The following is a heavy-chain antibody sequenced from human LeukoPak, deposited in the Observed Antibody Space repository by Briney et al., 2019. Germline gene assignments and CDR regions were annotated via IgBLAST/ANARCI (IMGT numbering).Heavy chain of an antibody. CDR1: GFTFSAHT. CDR2: INHNGNVN. CDR3: ARGGGLDV. D-gene: IGHD3-16*01. J-gene: IGHJ6*02. Sequence: GGSLRLSCAASGFTFSAHTMNWARQAPGKGLEWVASINHNGNVNYYVDSVKGRFTISRDNAQNSLYLQMSNLRAEDTAVYFCARGGGLDVWGQGATVTVSS. V-gene: IGHV3-7*03.